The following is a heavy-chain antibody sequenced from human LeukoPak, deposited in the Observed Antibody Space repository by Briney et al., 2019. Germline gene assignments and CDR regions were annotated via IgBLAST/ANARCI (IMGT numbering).Heavy chain of an antibody. J-gene: IGHJ4*01. Sequence: GGSLRLSCAASGFSFSHYGMHWVRQAPGKGLEWVAHISFYAESVKGRFTISRDNSDNTLFLQMNNLTVADTALYFCAKDWIGVRPTAMNYWGRGRLVAVS. CDR2: IS. V-gene: IGHV3-30*18. CDR3: AKDWIGVRPTAMNY. CDR1: GFSFSHYG. D-gene: IGHD1-1*01.